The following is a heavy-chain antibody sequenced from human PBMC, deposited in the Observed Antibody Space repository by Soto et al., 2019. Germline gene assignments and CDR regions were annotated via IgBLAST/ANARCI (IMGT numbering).Heavy chain of an antibody. D-gene: IGHD6-13*01. J-gene: IGHJ3*02. Sequence: EVQLVESGGTLVQPGGSLRLSCEGSGFTFGSYWMTWVRQAPGKGLEWVANIKRDGSNKSYLDSVRGRFTISRDNAKNSLYLQMSSLRAEDTALYCCARDVSPGSSSLYLDAFDIWGQGTMVTVSS. V-gene: IGHV3-7*05. CDR1: GFTFGSYW. CDR2: IKRDGSNK. CDR3: ARDVSPGSSSLYLDAFDI.